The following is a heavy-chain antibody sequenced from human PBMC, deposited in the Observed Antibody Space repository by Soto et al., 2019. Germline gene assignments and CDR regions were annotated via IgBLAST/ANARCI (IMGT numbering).Heavy chain of an antibody. D-gene: IGHD2-15*01. Sequence: GGSLRLSCAASGFTFSSYAMSWVRQAPGKGLEWVSAISGSGGSTYYADSVKGRFTIPRDNSKNTLYLQMNSLRAEDTAVYYCAKDPQYCSGGSCYPNWGQGTLVTVSS. J-gene: IGHJ4*02. CDR3: AKDPQYCSGGSCYPN. CDR2: ISGSGGST. V-gene: IGHV3-23*01. CDR1: GFTFSSYA.